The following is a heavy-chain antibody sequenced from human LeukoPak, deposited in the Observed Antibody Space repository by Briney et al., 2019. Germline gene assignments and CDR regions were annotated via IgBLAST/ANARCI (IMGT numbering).Heavy chain of an antibody. CDR2: KYYSGST. CDR1: GVSINTCCYY. CDR3: ARGRSYGFDFDS. V-gene: IGHV4-61*01. D-gene: IGHD5-18*01. Sequence: PSETLSLTCDVSGVSINTCCYYWTWIRQPPGKGLEWIGYKYYSGSTRYNSSLRSRLTISLDSPKNQFSLRLTPVTAADTAVYYCARGRSYGFDFDSWGPGTLVIVSS. J-gene: IGHJ4*02.